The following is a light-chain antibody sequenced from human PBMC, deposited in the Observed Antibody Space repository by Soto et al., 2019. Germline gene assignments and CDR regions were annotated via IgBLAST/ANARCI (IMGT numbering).Light chain of an antibody. J-gene: IGKJ5*01. CDR1: QSAGNF. CDR2: YIS. CDR3: QQHNQWPIT. V-gene: IGKV3D-15*01. Sequence: EIVITQSPATLSVSPRETASLSCRASQSAGNFLAWYQQKPGQAPRLLIYYISTRATGIPARFSGSGSGTEFTLTINSLQSEDSAVYYCQQHNQWPITFGQGTRLEIK.